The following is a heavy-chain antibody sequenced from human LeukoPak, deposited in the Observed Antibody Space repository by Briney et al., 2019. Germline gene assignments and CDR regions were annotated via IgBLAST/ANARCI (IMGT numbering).Heavy chain of an antibody. J-gene: IGHJ4*02. CDR2: TSSDDRNE. V-gene: IGHV3-30*01. D-gene: IGHD3-16*01. CDR3: AMDYYDINGYSRGWDY. CDR1: GFTFSIYP. Sequence: GRSLRLSCAASGFTFSIYPLHWIRQAPGEGLEWVAVTSSDDRNEDYGDSVKGRFTVSRDISKKTVYLQMNSLTTEDTAVYYCAMDYYDINGYSRGWDYWGRGTLVIVSS.